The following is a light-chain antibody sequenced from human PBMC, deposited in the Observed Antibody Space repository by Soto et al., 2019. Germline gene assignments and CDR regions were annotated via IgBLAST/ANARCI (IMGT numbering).Light chain of an antibody. CDR2: EVS. CDR3: SSYAGSNILYV. V-gene: IGLV2-8*01. CDR1: SSDVGCYNY. J-gene: IGLJ1*01. Sequence: QSALTQPPSASGSPGQSVTISCTGTSSDVGCYNYVSWYQQHPGKAPKLMIYEVSKRPSGVPVRFSGSKSVNTASLTVSGLQAEDEADYYCSSYAGSNILYVFGTGTKVTVL.